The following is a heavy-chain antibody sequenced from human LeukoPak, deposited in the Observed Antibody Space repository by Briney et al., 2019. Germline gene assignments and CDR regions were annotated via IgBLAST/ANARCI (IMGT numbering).Heavy chain of an antibody. J-gene: IGHJ4*02. V-gene: IGHV1-69*06. D-gene: IGHD3-22*01. CDR3: ARGIPPRRDYDSRGYYSYYFDY. CDR2: IIPIFGTA. CDR1: GGTFSSYA. Sequence: GASVKVSCKASGGTFSSYAISWVRQAPGQGLEWMGGIIPIFGTANYAQKFQGRVTITADKSTSTAYMELSSLRSEDTAVYYCARGIPPRRDYDSRGYYSYYFDYWGQGTLVTVSS.